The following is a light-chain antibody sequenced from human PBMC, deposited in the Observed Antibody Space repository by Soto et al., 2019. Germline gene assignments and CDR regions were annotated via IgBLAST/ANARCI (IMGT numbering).Light chain of an antibody. V-gene: IGLV1-44*01. CDR3: SSYSRSTAYV. Sequence: QSVLTQSPSASGTPGQRVSISCSGSTSNIGTHTVNWYQHVPGTAPKLLIYSDNQRPSAVPGRFSGSKSGTSAFLAISGLLSEDEADYYCSSYSRSTAYVFGTGTKLTVL. CDR2: SDN. CDR1: TSNIGTHT. J-gene: IGLJ1*01.